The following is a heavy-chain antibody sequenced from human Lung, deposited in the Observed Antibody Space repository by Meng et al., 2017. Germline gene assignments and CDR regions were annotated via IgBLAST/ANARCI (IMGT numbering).Heavy chain of an antibody. Sequence: QVQLVQSGAEVKKPGASVKVSCKASGYTFTGYYIPWVRQAPGQGLEWMGRINPKSGGTNYAQKFQGRVTMTRDTSISTAYIELSGLRSDDTAVYYCARGGSYSSDYWGQGTLVTVSS. D-gene: IGHD3-16*01. CDR3: ARGGSYSSDY. J-gene: IGHJ4*02. V-gene: IGHV1-2*06. CDR2: INPKSGGT. CDR1: GYTFTGYY.